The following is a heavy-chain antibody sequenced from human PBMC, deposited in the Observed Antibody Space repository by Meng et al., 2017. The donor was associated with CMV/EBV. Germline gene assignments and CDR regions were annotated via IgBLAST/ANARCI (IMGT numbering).Heavy chain of an antibody. Sequence: CAVSGGSVSSNSSCWTWIRQPPGKGLEWIGYIYKSGGTNYNPSLKSRVTISADTSKNQFSLKLSSVTAADTAVYYCARDNLGGSYDYWGQGTLVTVSS. CDR1: GGSVSSNSSC. CDR3: ARDNLGGSYDY. CDR2: IYKSGGT. V-gene: IGHV4-61*01. J-gene: IGHJ4*02. D-gene: IGHD1-26*01.